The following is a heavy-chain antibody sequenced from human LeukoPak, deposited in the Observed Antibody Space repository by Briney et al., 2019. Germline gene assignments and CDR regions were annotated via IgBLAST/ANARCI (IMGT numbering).Heavy chain of an antibody. CDR3: ARDGSSGWYWVDY. Sequence: TGGSLRLSCAASGFTFSSYGMHWVRQAPGKGLEWVAVIWYDGSNKYYADSVKGRFTISRDNSKNTLYLQMNSLRAEDTAVYYCARDGSSGWYWVDYWGQGTLVTVYS. J-gene: IGHJ4*02. CDR2: IWYDGSNK. V-gene: IGHV3-33*01. CDR1: GFTFSSYG. D-gene: IGHD6-19*01.